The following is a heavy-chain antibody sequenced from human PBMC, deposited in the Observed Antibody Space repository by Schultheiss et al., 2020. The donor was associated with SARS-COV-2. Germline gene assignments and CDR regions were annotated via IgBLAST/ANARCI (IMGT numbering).Heavy chain of an antibody. V-gene: IGHV3-21*01. CDR2: ISSSSSYI. J-gene: IGHJ4*02. CDR1: GFTFSSYS. D-gene: IGHD4-11*01. Sequence: GGSLRLSCAASGFTFSSYSMNWVRQAPGKGLEWVSSISSSSSYIYYADSVKGRFTISRDNAKNSLYLQMNSLRAEDTAVYYCARVSPTADFDYWGQGTLVTVSS. CDR3: ARVSPTADFDY.